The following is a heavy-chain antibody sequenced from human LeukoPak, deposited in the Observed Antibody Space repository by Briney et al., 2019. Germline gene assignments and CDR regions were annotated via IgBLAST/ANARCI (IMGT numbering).Heavy chain of an antibody. D-gene: IGHD3-22*01. CDR2: IKKDGGEK. V-gene: IGHV3-7*01. CDR3: ARAYYDSSGSHEDY. CDR1: GFTFSSYW. Sequence: GSLRLSCAASGFTFSSYWMTWVRQAPGKGLEWVANIKKDGGEKYYVDSVKGRSTISRDNAKNSLYLQMNSLRAEDTAVYYCARAYYDSSGSHEDYWGQGTLVTVSS. J-gene: IGHJ4*02.